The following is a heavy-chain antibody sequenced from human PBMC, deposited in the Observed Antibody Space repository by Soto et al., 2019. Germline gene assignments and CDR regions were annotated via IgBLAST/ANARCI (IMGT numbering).Heavy chain of an antibody. D-gene: IGHD2-15*01. J-gene: IGHJ5*02. CDR1: GDTFRKYE. Sequence: QEQLVQSGAEVKKPGASVKVSCKAPGDTFRKYETIWVRQTSGQGLEWMGWMNPNTGDTVYSQRFQGRVTLSRDTTISTAYMELISLRYEDTGVYYCARGRGGHCSGGKCNSWLDPWGQGTLVTVSS. CDR2: MNPNTGDT. V-gene: IGHV1-8*01. CDR3: ARGRGGHCSGGKCNSWLDP.